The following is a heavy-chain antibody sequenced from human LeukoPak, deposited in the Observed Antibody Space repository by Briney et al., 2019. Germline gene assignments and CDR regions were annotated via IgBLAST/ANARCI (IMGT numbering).Heavy chain of an antibody. CDR3: VSSNPYPFITSRLTISVDTSKNQFSLKLSSVTAADTAVYYCARVKFAAVAAAGWYFDL. J-gene: IGHJ2*01. V-gene: IGHV4-59*01. CDR1: GGSISGYY. Sequence: SETLSLTCTVSGGSISGYYWSWIRQPPGKGLEWIGYIYFSGSSNHNPSLNSRLTISVETSKNQFSLKLSSVTSAATPGHFSVSSNPYPFITSRLTISVDTSKNQFSLKLSSVTAADTAVYYCARVKFAAVAAAGWYFDLWGRGTLVTVSS. CDR2: IYFSGSS. D-gene: IGHD3-10*01.